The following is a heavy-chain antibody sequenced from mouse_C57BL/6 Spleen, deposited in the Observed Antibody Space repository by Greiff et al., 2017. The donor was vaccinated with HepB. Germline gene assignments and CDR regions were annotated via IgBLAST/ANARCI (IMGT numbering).Heavy chain of an antibody. CDR2: IDPEDGET. D-gene: IGHD2-1*01. V-gene: IGHV14-2*01. J-gene: IGHJ4*01. CDR1: GFNIKDYY. CDR3: ARLYGNPSYYAMDY. Sequence: SGAELVKPGASVKLSCTASGFNIKDYYMHWVKQRTEQGLEWIGRIDPEDGETKYAPKFQGKATLTADTSSNTAYLQLSSLTSEDTAVYYCARLYGNPSYYAMDYWGQGTSVTVSS.